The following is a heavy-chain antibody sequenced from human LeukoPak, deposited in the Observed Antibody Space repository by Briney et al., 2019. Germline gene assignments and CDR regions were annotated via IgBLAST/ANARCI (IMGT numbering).Heavy chain of an antibody. CDR3: AEVGYSSSFDY. J-gene: IGHJ4*02. V-gene: IGHV3-9*01. CDR2: ISWNSGSI. Sequence: GGSLRLSCAASGFTFDDYAMHWVRQAPGKGLEWVSGISWNSGSIGYADSVKGRFTISRDNAKNSLYLQMNSLRAEDTALYYCAEVGYSSSFDYWGQGTLVTVSS. CDR1: GFTFDDYA. D-gene: IGHD6-13*01.